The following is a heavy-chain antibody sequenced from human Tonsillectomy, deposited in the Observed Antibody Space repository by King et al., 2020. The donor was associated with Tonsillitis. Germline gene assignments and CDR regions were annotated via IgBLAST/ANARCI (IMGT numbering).Heavy chain of an antibody. D-gene: IGHD2-2*01. CDR2: IYHSGST. J-gene: IGHJ4*02. Sequence: VQLQESGPGLVKPSETLSLTCTVSGSSISSGYYWGWIRQPPGKGLEWIGTIYHSGSTYYNPSLKSRVTISVDTTKNQLSLKLSSVTAADTAVYYCARDTSGIHDYWGQGTLVTVSS. CDR3: ARDTSGIHDY. CDR1: GSSISSGYY. V-gene: IGHV4-38-2*02.